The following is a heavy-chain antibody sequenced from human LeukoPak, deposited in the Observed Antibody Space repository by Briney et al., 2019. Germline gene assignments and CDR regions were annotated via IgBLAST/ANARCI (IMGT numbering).Heavy chain of an antibody. CDR1: GGSISSYY. Sequence: KPSETLSLTCTVSGGSISSYYWSWIRQPPGKGLEWIGYIYHSGSTYYNPSLKSRVTISVDRSKNQFSLKLSSVTAADTAVYYCARSRYYYGSGSYYTTDAFDIWGQGTMVTVSS. V-gene: IGHV4-59*12. CDR2: IYHSGST. CDR3: ARSRYYYGSGSYYTTDAFDI. D-gene: IGHD3-10*01. J-gene: IGHJ3*02.